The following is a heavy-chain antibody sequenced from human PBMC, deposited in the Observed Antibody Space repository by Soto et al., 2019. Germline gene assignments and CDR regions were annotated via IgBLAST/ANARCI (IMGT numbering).Heavy chain of an antibody. CDR1: GGSFSGCY. CDR2: INHSGST. Sequence: SDTLSLTWAGSGGSFSGCYWSWFRQPPGKGLEWIGEINHSGSTNYNPSLKSRVTISVDTSKNQFSLKLSSVTAADTAVYYCARLIGYSYGTDYWGQGTLVTVSS. J-gene: IGHJ4*02. V-gene: IGHV4-34*01. D-gene: IGHD5-18*01. CDR3: ARLIGYSYGTDY.